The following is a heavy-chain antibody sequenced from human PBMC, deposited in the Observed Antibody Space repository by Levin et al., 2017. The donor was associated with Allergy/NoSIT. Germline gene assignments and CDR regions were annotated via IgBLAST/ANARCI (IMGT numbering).Heavy chain of an antibody. CDR2: ISNSGGSI. V-gene: IGHV3-23*01. D-gene: IGHD3-16*01. J-gene: IGHJ3*01. Sequence: GESLKISCATSRFTFSSYALNWVRQAPGKGLEWVSTISNSGGSIYYADSVRGRFTISRDNSKSALYLQMNSLRAEDTAIYYCASSNAFRAFDFWGQGTVVTVSS. CDR3: ASSNAFRAFDF. CDR1: RFTFSSYA.